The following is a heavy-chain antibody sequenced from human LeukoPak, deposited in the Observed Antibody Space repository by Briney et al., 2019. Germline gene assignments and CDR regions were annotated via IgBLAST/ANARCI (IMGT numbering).Heavy chain of an antibody. J-gene: IGHJ4*02. V-gene: IGHV4-59*01. CDR1: GGSIRSYH. CDR2: IYDSGST. D-gene: IGHD2-21*02. Sequence: RPSETLSLTCTVSGGSIRSYHWSWIRQPPGKRLEWIGYIYDSGSTNYNPSLKSRVTISIDTSKNQFSLKLSSVTAADTAVYYCAREAYCGGDCYSGFDYWGQGTLVTVSS. CDR3: AREAYCGGDCYSGFDY.